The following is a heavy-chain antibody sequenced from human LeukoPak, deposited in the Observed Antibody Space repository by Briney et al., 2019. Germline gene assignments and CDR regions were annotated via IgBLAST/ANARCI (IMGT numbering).Heavy chain of an antibody. CDR2: IYNSGIT. D-gene: IGHD4/OR15-4a*01. V-gene: IGHV4-59*02. CDR3: ARDHLPAGAPGYYMDV. CDR1: GGSVSSHF. Sequence: TSETLSLTCTVSGGSVSSHFRSWIRQPPGKGLEWIGYIYNSGITNYNPSLKSRVTMSVDTSKNQFSLMLRSVTAADTAVYYCARDHLPAGAPGYYMDVWGKGTTVTVSS. J-gene: IGHJ6*03.